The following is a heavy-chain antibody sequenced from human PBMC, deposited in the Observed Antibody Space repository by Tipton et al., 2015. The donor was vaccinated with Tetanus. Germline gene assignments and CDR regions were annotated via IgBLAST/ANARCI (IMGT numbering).Heavy chain of an antibody. CDR1: GGSFSGFY. J-gene: IGHJ5*02. V-gene: IGHV4-34*01. CDR2: INHRGGT. CDR3: AILPKHWLPPRGAS. D-gene: IGHD6-19*01. Sequence: TLSLTCAVSGGSFSGFYWSWIRQPPGKGLEWIGEINHRGGTSYNPSLKSRVTISVDTSKNQFSLNMTSVTVADTAVYYCAILPKHWLPPRGASWGQGTQVPVPS.